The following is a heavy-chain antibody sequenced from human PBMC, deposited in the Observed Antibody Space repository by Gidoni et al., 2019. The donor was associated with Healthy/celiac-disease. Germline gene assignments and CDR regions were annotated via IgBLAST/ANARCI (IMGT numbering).Heavy chain of an antibody. CDR3: ARGPGQQLGADY. D-gene: IGHD6-13*01. V-gene: IGHV1-69*04. J-gene: IGHJ4*02. Sequence: QGQLVQSGAEVKQPGPSVKVSCKASGGTFSRYAINGVRQAPGQGLEWMGRIIPILGIANYAQKFQGRVTITADKSTSTAYMELSSLRSEDTAVYYCARGPGQQLGADYWGQGTLVTVSS. CDR1: GGTFSRYA. CDR2: IIPILGIA.